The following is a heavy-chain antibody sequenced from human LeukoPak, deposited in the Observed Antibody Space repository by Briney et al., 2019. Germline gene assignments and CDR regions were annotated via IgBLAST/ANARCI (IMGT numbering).Heavy chain of an antibody. Sequence: SETLSLTCTVSGGSISPYYWSWIRQPAGKGLEWIGRVYTSGTTNYNPSLKTRVTMSVTASKNQISLKLTSVTAADTAVYFCARVRFGPGGELFDYWGQGTLVTVSS. CDR2: VYTSGTT. V-gene: IGHV4-4*07. CDR1: GGSISPYY. J-gene: IGHJ4*02. D-gene: IGHD3-3*01. CDR3: ARVRFGPGGELFDY.